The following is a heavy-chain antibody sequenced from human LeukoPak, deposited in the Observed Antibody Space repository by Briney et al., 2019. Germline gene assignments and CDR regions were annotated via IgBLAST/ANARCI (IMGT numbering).Heavy chain of an antibody. CDR3: ARGDSGSYYFDY. J-gene: IGHJ4*02. Sequence: GGSLRLSCAASGFTFSSYSMNWVRQAPGKGLEWVSSISSSSYIYYADSVKGRFTISRDNAKNSLYLQMNSLRAEDTAVYYCARGDSGSYYFDYWGQGTLVTVSS. CDR2: ISSSSYI. CDR1: GFTFSSYS. V-gene: IGHV3-21*01. D-gene: IGHD1-26*01.